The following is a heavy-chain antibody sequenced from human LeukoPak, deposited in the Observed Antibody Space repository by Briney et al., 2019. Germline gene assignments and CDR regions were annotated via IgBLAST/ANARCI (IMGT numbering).Heavy chain of an antibody. J-gene: IGHJ4*02. V-gene: IGHV4-30-2*01. Sequence: SQTLSLTCAVSGCSISSSGYSWSWIRQPPGKGLEWIGYIYHSGSTYYNPSLKSRVTISVDRSKNQFSLKLSSVTAADTAVYYCARGLGGLNYGDYFDYWGQGTLVTVSS. CDR1: GCSISSSGYS. CDR3: ARGLGGLNYGDYFDY. CDR2: IYHSGST. D-gene: IGHD4-17*01.